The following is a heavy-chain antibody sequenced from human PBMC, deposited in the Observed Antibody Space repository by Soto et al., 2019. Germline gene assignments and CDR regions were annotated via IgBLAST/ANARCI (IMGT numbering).Heavy chain of an antibody. Sequence: VQLVESGGGVVQPGRSLRLSCVASGFSFSSYGMHWVRQAPGKGLEWVAVVSYDGSKTYYADSVKGRFTISRDNSKNTLYLQMNSLRTEDAAVYFCAKGSVVVLCATLYNWFDPWGQGTLVTVSS. D-gene: IGHD2-15*01. CDR1: GFSFSSYG. V-gene: IGHV3-30*18. CDR2: VSYDGSKT. J-gene: IGHJ5*02. CDR3: AKGSVVVLCATLYNWFDP.